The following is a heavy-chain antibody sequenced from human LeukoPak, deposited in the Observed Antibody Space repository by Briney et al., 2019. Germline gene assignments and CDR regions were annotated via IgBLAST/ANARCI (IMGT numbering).Heavy chain of an antibody. J-gene: IGHJ3*02. Sequence: QSSETLSLTCAVYGGSFSGYYWSWIRQPPGKGLEWIGEINHSGSTNYNPSLKSRVTISVDTSKNQFSLKLSSVTAADTAVYYCARDNYYDSSGYYYVRDAFDIWGQGTVVTVSS. V-gene: IGHV4-34*01. D-gene: IGHD3-22*01. CDR3: ARDNYYDSSGYYYVRDAFDI. CDR2: INHSGST. CDR1: GGSFSGYY.